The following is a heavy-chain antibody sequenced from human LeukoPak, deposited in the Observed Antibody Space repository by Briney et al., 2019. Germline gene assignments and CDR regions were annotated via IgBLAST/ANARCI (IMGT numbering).Heavy chain of an antibody. CDR3: ARAPRYYYGSGYFLW. V-gene: IGHV4-34*01. CDR1: GGSFSGYY. CDR2: INHSGST. J-gene: IGHJ4*02. Sequence: SETLSLTCAVYGGSFSGYYWSWIRQPPGKGLEWIGEINHSGSTNYNPSLKSRVTISVDTSKNQFSLKLSSVTAADTAVYYCARAPRYYYGSGYFLWWGQGTLVTVSS. D-gene: IGHD3-10*01.